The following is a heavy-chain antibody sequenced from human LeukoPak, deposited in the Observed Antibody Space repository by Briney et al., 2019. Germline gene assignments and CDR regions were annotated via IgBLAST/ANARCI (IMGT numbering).Heavy chain of an antibody. J-gene: IGHJ6*02. CDR3: AKSAETEYYDFWSGYYDYYYYGMDV. D-gene: IGHD3-3*01. V-gene: IGHV3-30*18. CDR1: GFTFSSYG. Sequence: GSLRLSCAASGFTFSSYGMHWVRQAPGKGLEWVAVISYDGSNKYYADSVKGRFTISRDNSKNTLYLQMNSLRAEDTAVYYCAKSAETEYYDFWSGYYDYYYYGMDVWGQGTTVTVSS. CDR2: ISYDGSNK.